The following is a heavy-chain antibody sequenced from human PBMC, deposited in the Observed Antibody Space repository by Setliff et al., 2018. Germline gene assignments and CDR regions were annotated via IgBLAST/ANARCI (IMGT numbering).Heavy chain of an antibody. V-gene: IGHV1-69*13. CDR3: ARVSGWDYREYFQH. CDR2: IIPIFGTA. CDR1: GGTFSSYA. J-gene: IGHJ1*01. Sequence: GASVKVSCKASGGTFSSYAISWVRQAHGQGLEWMGGIIPIFGTANYAQKFQGRVTITADESTSTAYMELSSLRSEDTAVYYCARVSGWDYREYFQHWGQGTLVTVSS. D-gene: IGHD4-4*01.